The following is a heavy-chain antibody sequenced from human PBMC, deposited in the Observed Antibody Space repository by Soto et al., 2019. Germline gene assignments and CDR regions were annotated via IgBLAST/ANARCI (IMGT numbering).Heavy chain of an antibody. J-gene: IGHJ6*04. V-gene: IGHV5-10-1*01. D-gene: IGHD6-19*01. Sequence: PGESLKISCKGSGYSFTSYWISWVRQMPGKGLEWMGRIDPSDSYTNYSPSFQGHVTISADKSISTAYLQWSSLKASDTAMYYCARHKSSGGPHYYDFGMDVWGEGITVTVSS. CDR2: IDPSDSYT. CDR3: ARHKSSGGPHYYDFGMDV. CDR1: GYSFTSYW.